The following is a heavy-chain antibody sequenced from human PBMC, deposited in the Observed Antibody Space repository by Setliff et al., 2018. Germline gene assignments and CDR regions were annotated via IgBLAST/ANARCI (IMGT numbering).Heavy chain of an antibody. CDR2: IIPIFGTA. CDR3: ARATYYYDSSGYFLDAFDI. V-gene: IGHV1-69*05. Sequence: SVKVSCKASGGTLSSYAISWVRQAPGQGLEWMGGIIPIFGTANYAQKFQGRVTITTDESTSTAYMELSSLRSEDTAVYYCARATYYYDSSGYFLDAFDIWGQGTMVTVSS. CDR1: GGTLSSYA. J-gene: IGHJ3*02. D-gene: IGHD3-22*01.